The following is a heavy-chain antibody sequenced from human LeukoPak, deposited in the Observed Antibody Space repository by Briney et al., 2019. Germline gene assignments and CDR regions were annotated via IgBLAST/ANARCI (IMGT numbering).Heavy chain of an antibody. CDR2: ISYDGSNK. J-gene: IGHJ4*02. Sequence: QSGGSLRLSCAASGFTFSSYAMHWVRQAPGKGLEWVAVISYDGSNKYYADSVKGRFTISRDNSKNTLYLQMNSLRAEDTAVYYCASYSDYWGQGTLVTVSS. CDR1: GFTFSSYA. V-gene: IGHV3-30-3*01. CDR3: ASYSDY. D-gene: IGHD2-21*01.